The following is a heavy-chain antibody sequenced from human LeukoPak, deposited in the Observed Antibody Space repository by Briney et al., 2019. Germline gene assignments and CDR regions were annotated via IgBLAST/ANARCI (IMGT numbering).Heavy chain of an antibody. Sequence: GASVKVSCKASGGTFSSYAISWVRQAPGQGLEWMGGIIPIFGTANYAQKFQGRVTITTDESTSTAYMELSSLRSEDTAVYYCARDLEDIFCSSTSCYKLLWFGGPDYWGQGTLVTVSS. CDR3: ARDLEDIFCSSTSCYKLLWFGGPDY. CDR2: IIPIFGTA. D-gene: IGHD2-2*02. CDR1: GGTFSSYA. V-gene: IGHV1-69*05. J-gene: IGHJ4*02.